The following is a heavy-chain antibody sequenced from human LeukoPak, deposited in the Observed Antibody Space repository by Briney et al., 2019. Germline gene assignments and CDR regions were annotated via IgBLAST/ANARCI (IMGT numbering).Heavy chain of an antibody. Sequence: ASVKVSCKASGYTFTNYAMNWVRQAPGQGLEWMGWISAYNGNTNYAQKLQGRVTMTTDTSTSTAYMELRSLRSDDTAVYYCARDEGLYSSSPYDYWGQGTLVTVSS. V-gene: IGHV1-18*01. CDR1: GYTFTNYA. J-gene: IGHJ4*02. CDR2: ISAYNGNT. CDR3: ARDEGLYSSSPYDY. D-gene: IGHD6-6*01.